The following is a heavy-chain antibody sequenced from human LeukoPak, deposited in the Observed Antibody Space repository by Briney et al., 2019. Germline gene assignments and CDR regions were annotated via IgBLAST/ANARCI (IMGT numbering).Heavy chain of an antibody. J-gene: IGHJ3*02. CDR2: IYYSGST. Sequence: SETLSLTCTVPGGSISSSSYYWGWIRQPPGKGLEWIGSIYYSGSTYYNPSLKSRVTISVDTSKNQFSLKLSSVTAADTAVYYCARPHFSSSWNRVAFDIWGQGTMVTVSS. V-gene: IGHV4-39*01. CDR3: ARPHFSSSWNRVAFDI. CDR1: GGSISSSSYY. D-gene: IGHD6-13*01.